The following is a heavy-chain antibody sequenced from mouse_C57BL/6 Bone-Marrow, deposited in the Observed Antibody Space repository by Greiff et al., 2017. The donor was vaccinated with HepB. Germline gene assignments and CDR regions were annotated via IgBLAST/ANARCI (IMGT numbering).Heavy chain of an antibody. Sequence: QVQLQQPGAELVKPGASVKLSCKASGYTFTSYWMHWVKQRPGQGLEWIGMIHPNSGSTNYNEKFKSKATLTVDKSSSTAYMQLSSLTSEDSAVYYCARVYYSNYGGAWFAYWGQGTLVTVSA. J-gene: IGHJ3*01. V-gene: IGHV1-64*01. CDR2: IHPNSGST. D-gene: IGHD2-5*01. CDR1: GYTFTSYW. CDR3: ARVYYSNYGGAWFAY.